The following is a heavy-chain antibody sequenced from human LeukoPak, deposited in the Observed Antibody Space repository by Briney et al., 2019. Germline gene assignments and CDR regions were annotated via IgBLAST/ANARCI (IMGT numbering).Heavy chain of an antibody. J-gene: IGHJ6*03. V-gene: IGHV3-21*01. Sequence: PGGSLRLSCAASGFTFSSYSMNWVRQAPGKGLEWVSSISSSSSYIYYADSVKGRFTISRDNAKNSLHLQMNSLRAEDTAVYYCARDPYSGSYGDYYYYYMDVWGKGTTVTISS. CDR3: ARDPYSGSYGDYYYYYMDV. D-gene: IGHD1-26*01. CDR2: ISSSSSYI. CDR1: GFTFSSYS.